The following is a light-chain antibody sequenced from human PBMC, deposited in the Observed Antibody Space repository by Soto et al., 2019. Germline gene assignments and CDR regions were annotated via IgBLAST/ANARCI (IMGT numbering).Light chain of an antibody. CDR3: SSYTNSGTHVL. CDR2: DVT. Sequence: QSALTQPASVSGSPGQSITISCTGTISDIGGYNYVSWYQQQPDKAPKLVIYDVTNRPSGVSNRFSGSKSGNTASLIISGLQAEDEGDYYCSSYTNSGTHVLFGGGTQLTVL. CDR1: ISDIGGYNY. V-gene: IGLV2-14*03. J-gene: IGLJ2*01.